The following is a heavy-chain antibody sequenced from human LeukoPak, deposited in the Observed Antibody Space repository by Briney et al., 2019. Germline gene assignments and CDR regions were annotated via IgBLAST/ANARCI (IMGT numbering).Heavy chain of an antibody. CDR3: ARLTVTRDFDY. J-gene: IGHJ4*02. D-gene: IGHD4-17*01. CDR1: GGSFSGYY. Sequence: SETLSLTCAVYGGSFSGYYWSWIRQPAGKGLEWIGRIYSSGSTNYNPSLKSRVTISVDTSKNQFSLKLSSVTAADTAVYYCARLTVTRDFDYWGQGTLVTVSS. V-gene: IGHV4-59*10. CDR2: IYSSGST.